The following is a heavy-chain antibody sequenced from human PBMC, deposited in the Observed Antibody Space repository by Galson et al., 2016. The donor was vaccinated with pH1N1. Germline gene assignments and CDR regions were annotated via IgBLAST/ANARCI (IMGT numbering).Heavy chain of an antibody. V-gene: IGHV5-51*03. D-gene: IGHD4-17*01. CDR1: GYSFISQW. CDR3: ARQYEFGDSRVNAFDF. Sequence: QSGAEVKKPGESLKISCKASGYSFISQWIAWVRQVPGKGLGWVGVVNPGGSTIRYSPSFQGQVTISSDKSISTAYLQWISLRASATATYYCARQYEFGDSRVNAFDFGGQATVVLVSS. J-gene: IGHJ3*01. CDR2: VNPGGSTI.